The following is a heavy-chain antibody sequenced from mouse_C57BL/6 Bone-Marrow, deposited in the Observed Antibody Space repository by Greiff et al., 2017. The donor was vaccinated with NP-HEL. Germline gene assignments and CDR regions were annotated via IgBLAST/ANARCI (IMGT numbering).Heavy chain of an antibody. CDR1: GYTFTSYW. J-gene: IGHJ3*01. CDR2: IHPSDSDP. D-gene: IGHD2-4*01. Sequence: QVQLQQPGAELVKPGASVKVSCKASGYTFTSYWMHWVKQRPGQGLEWIGRIHPSDSDPNYNQKFKGKATLTVDKSSSTAYMPLSSLTSEDSAVYYCAMGGYDYESLFAYWGQGTLVTVSA. CDR3: AMGGYDYESLFAY. V-gene: IGHV1-74*01.